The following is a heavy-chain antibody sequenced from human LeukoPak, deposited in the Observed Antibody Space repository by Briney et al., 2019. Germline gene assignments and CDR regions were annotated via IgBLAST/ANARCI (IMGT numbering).Heavy chain of an antibody. Sequence: SETLSLTCAVYGGSFSGYYWSWIRQPPGKGLEWIREINHSGSTNYNPSLKSRVTIPVDTSKNQFSLKLSSVTAADTAVYYCARGGDIVATIWGYFDYWGQGTLVTVSS. CDR2: INHSGST. CDR1: GGSFSGYY. J-gene: IGHJ4*02. CDR3: ARGGDIVATIWGYFDY. D-gene: IGHD5-12*01. V-gene: IGHV4-34*01.